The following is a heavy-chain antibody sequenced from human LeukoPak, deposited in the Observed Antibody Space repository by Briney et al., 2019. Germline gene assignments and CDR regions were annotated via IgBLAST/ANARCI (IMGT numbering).Heavy chain of an antibody. V-gene: IGHV1-8*01. Sequence: ASVKVSCKASGYTFTSYDINWVRQATGQGLEWMGWMNPNSGNTGYAQKFQGRVTITADKSTSTAYMELSSLRSEDTAVYYCARGGSVEITFGGVIVNAPGYGMDVWGQGTTVTVSS. CDR1: GYTFTSYD. J-gene: IGHJ6*02. CDR2: MNPNSGNT. CDR3: ARGGSVEITFGGVIVNAPGYGMDV. D-gene: IGHD3-16*02.